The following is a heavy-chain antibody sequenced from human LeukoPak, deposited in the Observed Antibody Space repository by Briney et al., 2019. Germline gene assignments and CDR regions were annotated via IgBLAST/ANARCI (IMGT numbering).Heavy chain of an antibody. CDR2: ISYDGSNK. D-gene: IGHD4-4*01. Sequence: GGSLRLSCAASGFTFSSYAMHWVRQAPGKGLEWVAVISYDGSNKYYADSVKGRFTISRDNSKNTLYPQMNSLRAEDTAVYYCARAPYSKSFDYWGQGTLVTVSS. CDR1: GFTFSSYA. J-gene: IGHJ4*02. CDR3: ARAPYSKSFDY. V-gene: IGHV3-30-3*01.